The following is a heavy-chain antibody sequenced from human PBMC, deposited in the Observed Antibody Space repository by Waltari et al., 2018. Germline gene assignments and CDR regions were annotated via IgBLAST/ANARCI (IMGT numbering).Heavy chain of an antibody. CDR2: VHHSGSA. D-gene: IGHD2-8*02. J-gene: IGHJ4*02. V-gene: IGHV4-38-2*02. CDR1: GYSISSAYF. CDR3: AKSLYTGSVSYMLTDV. Sequence: QVQLQESGPGLVKPSETLSLTCTVSGYSISSAYFWGWIRQPPGKGLEWIGSVHHSGSAYYTPSLPSRVTISVDTTRGQVSLKLSSVTAADTAVYYCAKSLYTGSVSYMLTDVWGLGTLVTVSS.